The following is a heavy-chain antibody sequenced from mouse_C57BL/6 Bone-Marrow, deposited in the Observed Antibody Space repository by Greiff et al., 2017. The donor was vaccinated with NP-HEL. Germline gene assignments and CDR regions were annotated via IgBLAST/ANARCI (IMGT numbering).Heavy chain of an antibody. Sequence: EVQLVESGGDLVKPGGSLKLSCAASGFTFSSYGMSWVRQTPDKRLEWVATISSGGSYTYYPDSVKGRFTISRDNAKNTLYLQMSSLKSEDTAMYYCARRGSSGYLDYWGQGTTLTVSS. D-gene: IGHD3-2*02. CDR3: ARRGSSGYLDY. J-gene: IGHJ2*01. CDR1: GFTFSSYG. V-gene: IGHV5-6*01. CDR2: ISSGGSYT.